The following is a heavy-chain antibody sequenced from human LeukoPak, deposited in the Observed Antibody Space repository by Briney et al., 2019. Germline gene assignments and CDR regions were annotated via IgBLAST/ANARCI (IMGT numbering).Heavy chain of an antibody. V-gene: IGHV3-23*01. D-gene: IGHD2/OR15-2a*01. Sequence: GGSLRLSCAASGFTFSSYAVSWVRQATGKGLEWVSVIGDSGTRSYYADSVKGRFTVSRDNSKNMLYLQMNSLRAEDTAVYYCSKAYSLPYYYYSTLTDNYYMGVWGKGTPVTVSS. CDR2: IGDSGTRS. CDR1: GFTFSSYA. J-gene: IGHJ6*03. CDR3: SKAYSLPYYYYSTLTDNYYMGV.